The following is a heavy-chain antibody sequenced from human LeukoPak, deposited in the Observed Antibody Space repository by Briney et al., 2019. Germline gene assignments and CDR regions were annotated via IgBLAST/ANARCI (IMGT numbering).Heavy chain of an antibody. CDR2: ISGCDCSS. CDR3: AKDPRSLGYCTSSSCPYFDY. D-gene: IGHD2-2*01. Sequence: GGSLRLSCAASGFTFSSYAMNSVRQAPGKGLDWVSAISGCDCSSYYADSVKGRFTISRDNSKNTLYLQVNSLSPEDTAVYYCAKDPRSLGYCTSSSCPYFDYWGQGTLVTVSS. J-gene: IGHJ4*02. CDR1: GFTFSSYA. V-gene: IGHV3-23*01.